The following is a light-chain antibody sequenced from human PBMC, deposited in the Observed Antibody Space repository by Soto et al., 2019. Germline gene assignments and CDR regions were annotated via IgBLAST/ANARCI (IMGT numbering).Light chain of an antibody. Sequence: EIVMTQSPATLSVSPGEKATLSCRASQRVSSNLAWYQQKPGQAPRVLIYGASTRATGIPARFSGSGSGTEFTLTISSLQSEDFAVYYCQQYSNWPRTFGQGTKLEIK. CDR1: QRVSSN. CDR3: QQYSNWPRT. J-gene: IGKJ2*01. CDR2: GAS. V-gene: IGKV3-15*01.